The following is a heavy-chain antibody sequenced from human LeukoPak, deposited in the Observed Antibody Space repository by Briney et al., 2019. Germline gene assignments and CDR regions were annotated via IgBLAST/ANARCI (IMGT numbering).Heavy chain of an antibody. J-gene: IGHJ4*02. V-gene: IGHV3-74*01. Sequence: PGGSLRLSCAASGFTFSSYWMHWVRQAPGKGLVWVSRINSDGISTGYADSVKGRFTISRDNAKNTLYLQMNSLRAEDTAVYYCVHVDIVAIPLGYWGQGTLVTVSS. CDR2: INSDGIST. D-gene: IGHD5-12*01. CDR1: GFTFSSYW. CDR3: VHVDIVAIPLGY.